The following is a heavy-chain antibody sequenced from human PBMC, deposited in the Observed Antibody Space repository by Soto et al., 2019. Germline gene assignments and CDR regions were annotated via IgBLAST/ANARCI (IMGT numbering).Heavy chain of an antibody. D-gene: IGHD3-10*01. CDR2: ISYRGST. V-gene: IGHV4-61*01. Sequence: QVQLQESGPGLVKPSETLSLTCTVSDGSVSSGTYYWSWIRQPPVKGLEWIGYISYRGSTNYNPSLRRRVTIPVATPRSQFSLNLSSVTAADTAVYSCAGVLREKGRVFDYWGPGSLVTVSS. J-gene: IGHJ4*02. CDR1: DGSVSSGTYY. CDR3: AGVLREKGRVFDY.